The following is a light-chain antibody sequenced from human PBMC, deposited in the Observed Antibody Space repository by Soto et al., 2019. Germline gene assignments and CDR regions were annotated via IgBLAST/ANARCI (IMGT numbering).Light chain of an antibody. CDR1: QSVSRR. CDR3: HTYNSYSLHT. CDR2: DAS. V-gene: IGKV1-5*01. J-gene: IGKJ2*01. Sequence: DIQMTQSPSTLSASVGDRITITCRASQSVSRRLAWFQQKPGKAPKLLIYDASSLESGVPSRFSGRGSGTEFTLNISRLQPDDCATYYCHTYNSYSLHTFGQGTKLEIK.